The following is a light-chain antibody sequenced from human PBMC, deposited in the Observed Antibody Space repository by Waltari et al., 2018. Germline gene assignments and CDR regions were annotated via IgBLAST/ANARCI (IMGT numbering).Light chain of an antibody. CDR1: SGSVSSAYF. J-gene: IGLJ3*02. V-gene: IGLV8-61*01. CDR2: RTT. CDR3: ALYMGNGISV. Sequence: QTVVTQEPSFSVSPGGTVTLTCGLSSGSVSSAYFPSWYQQTPGQAPRMRIHRTTPPSSGVPDRCAGAILGNKAALTITGAQAEDESDYYCALYMGNGISVFGGGTRLTVL.